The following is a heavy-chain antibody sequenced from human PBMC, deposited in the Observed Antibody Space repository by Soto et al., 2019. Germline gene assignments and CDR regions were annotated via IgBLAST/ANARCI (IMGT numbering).Heavy chain of an antibody. CDR3: TRDIVVVPAAGYYYYYYGMDV. CDR2: IRSKAYSGTT. Sequence: GGSLRLSCTASGFTFGDYAMSWVRQAPGKGLEWVGFIRSKAYSGTTEYAASVKGRFTISRDDSKSIAYLQMNSLKTEDTAVYYCTRDIVVVPAAGYYYYYYGMDVWGQGTTVTVS. J-gene: IGHJ6*02. D-gene: IGHD2-2*01. V-gene: IGHV3-49*04. CDR1: GFTFGDYA.